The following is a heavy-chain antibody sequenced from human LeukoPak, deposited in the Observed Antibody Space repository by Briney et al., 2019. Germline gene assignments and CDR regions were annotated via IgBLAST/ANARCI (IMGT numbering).Heavy chain of an antibody. D-gene: IGHD4-17*01. CDR3: ARALATVDAFDI. Sequence: GALRLSCAASGYTFSGYSMSWVRQAPGKGLDWVSSISSNNNYIYYADSVKGRFTIPRDNDKNSLYLEMNSLRAEDTAVYYCARALATVDAFDIWGQGTMVTVSS. CDR2: ISSNNNYI. J-gene: IGHJ3*02. V-gene: IGHV3-21*01. CDR1: GYTFSGYS.